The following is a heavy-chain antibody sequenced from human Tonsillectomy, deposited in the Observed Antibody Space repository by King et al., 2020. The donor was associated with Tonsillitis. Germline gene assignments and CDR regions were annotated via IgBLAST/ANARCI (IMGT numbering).Heavy chain of an antibody. J-gene: IGHJ5*02. V-gene: IGHV4-34*01. CDR2: INHSGST. D-gene: IGHD2-8*01. Sequence: VQLQQWGAGLLKPSETLSLTCAVYGGSFSGYYWSWIRQPPEKGLEWIGEINHSGSTNYNPSLKSRVTISVDTSKNQFSLKLSSVTASDTAVYYCARRGLYSAGWFDPWGQGTLVTVSS. CDR1: GGSFSGYY. CDR3: ARRGLYSAGWFDP.